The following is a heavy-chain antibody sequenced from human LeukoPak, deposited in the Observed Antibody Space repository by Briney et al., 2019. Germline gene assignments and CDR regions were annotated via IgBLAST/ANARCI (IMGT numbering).Heavy chain of an antibody. D-gene: IGHD1-1*01. CDR1: GFTFSSYS. CDR3: ARDVRRGTTGTTR. Sequence: PGGSLRLSCAASGFTFSSYSMNWVRQAPGKGLEWVSSISSSSSYIYYADSVKGRFTISRDNSKNTLYLQMNSLRAEDTAVYYCARDVRRGTTGTTRWGQGTLVTVSS. CDR2: ISSSSSYI. V-gene: IGHV3-21*01. J-gene: IGHJ4*02.